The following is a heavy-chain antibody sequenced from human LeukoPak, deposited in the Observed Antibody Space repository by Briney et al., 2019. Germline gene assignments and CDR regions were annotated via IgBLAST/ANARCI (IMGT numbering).Heavy chain of an antibody. J-gene: IGHJ4*02. CDR2: IIPIFGTA. Sequence: SVKVSCKTSGGTLSSYAISWVRQAPGQGLEWMGGIIPIFGTANYAQKFQGRVTITADKSTSTAYMELSSLRSEDTAVYYCAKDGPGGPYYFDYWGQGTLVTVSS. CDR3: AKDGPGGPYYFDY. D-gene: IGHD2-15*01. CDR1: GGTLSSYA. V-gene: IGHV1-69*06.